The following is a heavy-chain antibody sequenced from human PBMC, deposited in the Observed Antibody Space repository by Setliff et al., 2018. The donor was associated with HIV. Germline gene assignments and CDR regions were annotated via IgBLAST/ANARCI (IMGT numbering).Heavy chain of an antibody. CDR2: ISSYNDNT. V-gene: IGHV1-18*01. D-gene: IGHD2-15*01. Sequence: GASVKVSCKASGYSFTNYGISWVRQAPGQGLEWMGWISSYNDNTNYALNLQGRVTMTTDTSTSTAYMELRSLRSDDTAVYYCARDDVGYCSGGSCYHLFDTFDIRGQGTVVTVSS. CDR3: ARDDVGYCSGGSCYHLFDTFDI. CDR1: GYSFTNYG. J-gene: IGHJ3*02.